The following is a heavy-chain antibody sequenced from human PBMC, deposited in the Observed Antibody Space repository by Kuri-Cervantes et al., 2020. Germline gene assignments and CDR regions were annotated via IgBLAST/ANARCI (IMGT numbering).Heavy chain of an antibody. CDR2: ISANNGNT. Sequence: ASVKVSCKASGYTFTNYGMSWVRQAPGQGLEWMGWISANNGNTNHARKLQGRITMTTDTSANTAYMELRGLRSDDTAVYYCALMPGIASAGWYYFDYWGQGTLVTVSS. J-gene: IGHJ4*02. V-gene: IGHV1-18*01. CDR1: GYTFTNYG. CDR3: ALMPGIASAGWYYFDY. D-gene: IGHD6-13*01.